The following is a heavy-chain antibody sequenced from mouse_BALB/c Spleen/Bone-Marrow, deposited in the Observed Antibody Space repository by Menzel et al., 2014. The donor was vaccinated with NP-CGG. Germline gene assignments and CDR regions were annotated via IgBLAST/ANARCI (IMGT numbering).Heavy chain of an antibody. Sequence: EVKLVESGPELVKPGASVKMSCKASRYTFTNYVLHWVKQKPGQGLEWIGFTNPFNDGTNYNEKFKGKATLTSDKSSSTAYMELSSLTSEDSAVYYCAREVVATDYFDYWGQGTTLTVSS. V-gene: IGHV1-14*01. CDR3: AREVVATDYFDY. D-gene: IGHD1-1*01. CDR2: TNPFNDGT. J-gene: IGHJ2*01. CDR1: RYTFTNYV.